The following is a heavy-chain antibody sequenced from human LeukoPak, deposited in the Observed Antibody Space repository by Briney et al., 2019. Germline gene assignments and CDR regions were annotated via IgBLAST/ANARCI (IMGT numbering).Heavy chain of an antibody. CDR2: ISWNSGSI. D-gene: IGHD4-23*01. CDR3: AKAEGSFGGYYDH. Sequence: SGGSLRLSCVASGFTFDDYAMHWVRQAPGKGLEWVSGISWNSGSIDYADSVKGRFTISRDNAKKSLDLQMNSLRAEDTAFHYCAKAEGSFGGYYDHWGQGTLVTVSS. V-gene: IGHV3-9*01. CDR1: GFTFDDYA. J-gene: IGHJ4*02.